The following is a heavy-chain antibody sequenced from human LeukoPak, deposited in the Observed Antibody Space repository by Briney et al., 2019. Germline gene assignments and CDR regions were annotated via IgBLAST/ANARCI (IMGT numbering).Heavy chain of an antibody. D-gene: IGHD1-26*01. CDR2: VYYSGRT. Sequence: SETLSLTCTVSGGSISSYYWSWIRQPPGKALEWIGSVYYSGRTYYNPSLKSRVTISVDTSQSQFSLKLTSVTAADTAVYYCARDYRLLYYMDVWGKGTTVTVSS. J-gene: IGHJ6*03. V-gene: IGHV4-39*07. CDR1: GGSISSYY. CDR3: ARDYRLLYYMDV.